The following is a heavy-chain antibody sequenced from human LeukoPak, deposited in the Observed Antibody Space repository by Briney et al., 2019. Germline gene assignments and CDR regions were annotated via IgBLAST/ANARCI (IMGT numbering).Heavy chain of an antibody. J-gene: IGHJ3*02. CDR1: GASISSYY. Sequence: SETLSLTCTVSGASISSYYWSWIRQPPGKGLEWIGNIFYSGSTYYSPSLKSRVTISLDTSRNQFSLKLNSVTAADTAVYYCAKSNGYGLVDIWGQGTMVTVSS. V-gene: IGHV4-59*12. D-gene: IGHD3-10*01. CDR2: IFYSGST. CDR3: AKSNGYGLVDI.